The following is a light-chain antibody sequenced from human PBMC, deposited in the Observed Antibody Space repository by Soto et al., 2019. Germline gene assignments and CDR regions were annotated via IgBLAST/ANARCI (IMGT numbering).Light chain of an antibody. CDR2: DAS. CDR3: QQSYKTQHT. J-gene: IGKJ2*01. V-gene: IGKV1-39*01. Sequence: IQMTQSPPSLSASVGDRVTITCRASETIYRYLNWYQQKPGKAPSLLISDASTLQGGVPSRFSGSGSGTDFTLSISSTQSEDLATYYCQQSYKTQHTFGQGTKVDIK. CDR1: ETIYRY.